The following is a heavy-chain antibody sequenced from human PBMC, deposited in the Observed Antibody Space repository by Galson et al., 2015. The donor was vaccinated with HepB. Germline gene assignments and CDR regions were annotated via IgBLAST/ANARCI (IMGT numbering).Heavy chain of an antibody. V-gene: IGHV3-33*01. J-gene: IGHJ6*02. CDR1: GFTFNNYG. CDR3: ARDPRGVTTVVTYSGMDV. CDR2: IWYDGSNK. Sequence: SLRLSCAASGFTFNNYGMHWVRQAPGKGLEWVAVIWYDGSNKHYADSVKGRFTIARDNSKNTLYVQMNSLRVEDTAVYYCARDPRGVTTVVTYSGMDVWGQGTTFTVSS. D-gene: IGHD4-23*01.